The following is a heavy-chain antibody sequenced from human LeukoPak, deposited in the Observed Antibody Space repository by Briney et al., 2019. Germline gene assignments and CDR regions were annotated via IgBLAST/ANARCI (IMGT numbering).Heavy chain of an antibody. V-gene: IGHV4-59*01. CDR3: ARLNQGYRDPRYYYYYMDV. CDR1: GGSISSYH. Sequence: SETLSLTCTVSGGSISSYHWSWIRQPPGKGLEWIGYIYYSGSTNYNPSLKSRVTISVDTSKNQFSLKLSSVTAADTAMYYCARLNQGYRDPRYYYYYMDVWGKGTTVTISS. J-gene: IGHJ6*03. CDR2: IYYSGST. D-gene: IGHD5-12*01.